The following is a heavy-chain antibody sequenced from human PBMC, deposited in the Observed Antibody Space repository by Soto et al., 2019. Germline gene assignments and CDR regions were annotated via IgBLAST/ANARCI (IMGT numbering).Heavy chain of an antibody. D-gene: IGHD2-2*01. J-gene: IGHJ5*01. V-gene: IGHV4-30-4*01. Sequence: SETLPLTCTVSGDSISSGDYYWSWIRQPPGKGLEWMGYIFYSGYTYYTPSLKSRLTISLDTSKNQFSLKLTSVTAADTAVYYCARECSHTICYVPPFPNWTVSPGQALLVTLS. CDR1: GDSISSGDYY. CDR3: ARECSHTICYVPPFPNWTVS. CDR2: IFYSGYT.